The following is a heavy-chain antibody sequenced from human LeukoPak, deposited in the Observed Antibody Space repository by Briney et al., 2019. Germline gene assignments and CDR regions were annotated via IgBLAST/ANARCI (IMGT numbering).Heavy chain of an antibody. V-gene: IGHV3-23*01. CDR1: GFTFSSYA. D-gene: IGHD3-10*01. CDR3: ANTQYYYGSGPFFDY. Sequence: GGSLRLYCAASGFTFSSYAMSWVRQAPGKGLEWVSAISGSGGSTYYADSVKGRFTISRDNSKNTLYLQMNSLRAEDTAVYYCANTQYYYGSGPFFDYWGQGTLVTVSS. J-gene: IGHJ4*02. CDR2: ISGSGGST.